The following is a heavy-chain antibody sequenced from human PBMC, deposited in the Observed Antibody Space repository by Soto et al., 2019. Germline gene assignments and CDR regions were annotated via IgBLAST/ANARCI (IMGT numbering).Heavy chain of an antibody. Sequence: SGPTLVNPTQTLTLTCTFSGFSLSTSGVGVGWIRQPPGKALEWLALIYWDDDKRYSPSLKSRLTITKDTSKNQVVLTMTNMDPVDTATYYCAHCPSGISAAMSGSFDYWGQGTLVTVSS. CDR3: AHCPSGISAAMSGSFDY. J-gene: IGHJ4*02. CDR2: IYWDDDK. D-gene: IGHD2-2*01. CDR1: GFSLSTSGVG. V-gene: IGHV2-5*02.